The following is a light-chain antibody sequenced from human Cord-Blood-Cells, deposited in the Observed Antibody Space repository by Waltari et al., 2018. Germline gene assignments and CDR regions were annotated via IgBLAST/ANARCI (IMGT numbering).Light chain of an antibody. Sequence: QAALTQPASVSGSPGQSITISCTGTSSDVGSYNLVSWYQQHPCKAPKLMIYEGSKRPSGVSNRFSGSKSGNTASLTISGLQAEDYADYYCCSYAGSSTYWVFGGGTKLTVL. CDR3: CSYAGSSTYWV. J-gene: IGLJ3*02. CDR2: EGS. CDR1: SSDVGSYNL. V-gene: IGLV2-23*01.